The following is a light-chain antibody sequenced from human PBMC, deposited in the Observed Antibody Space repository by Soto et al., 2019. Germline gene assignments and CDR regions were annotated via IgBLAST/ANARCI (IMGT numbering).Light chain of an antibody. V-gene: IGLV2-14*01. J-gene: IGLJ1*01. CDR2: DVT. CDR3: SSYTSSSLYV. Sequence: QSVLTQPASVSGSPGQSITISCTGTNSDIGAYNYVSWYQQHPGKAPKLMIYDVTNRPSGVSDRFSGSKSGNTASLTISGLQAEDEADYYCSSYTSSSLYVFGTGTKVTVL. CDR1: NSDIGAYNY.